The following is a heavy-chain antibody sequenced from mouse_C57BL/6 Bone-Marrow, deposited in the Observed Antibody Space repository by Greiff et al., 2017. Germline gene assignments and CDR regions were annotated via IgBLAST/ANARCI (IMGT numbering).Heavy chain of an antibody. CDR3: ARYYGSSYWYFDV. CDR1: GYAFSSSW. Sequence: VQLQQSGPELVKPGASVKISCKASGYAFSSSWMNWVKQRPGKGLEWIGRIYPGDGDTNYNGKFKGKATLTADKSSSTAYMQLSSLTSEDSAVDFCARYYGSSYWYFDVWGTGTTVTVSS. V-gene: IGHV1-82*01. J-gene: IGHJ1*03. CDR2: IYPGDGDT. D-gene: IGHD1-1*01.